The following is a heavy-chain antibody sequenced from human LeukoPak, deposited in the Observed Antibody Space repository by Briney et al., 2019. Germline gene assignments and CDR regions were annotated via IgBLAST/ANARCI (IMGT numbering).Heavy chain of an antibody. Sequence: PSETLSLTCTVSGDSIRYYYWSWIRQPPGKGLEWIGYIYYTGTTDSNPSLKSRVTISLDTSKNQFSLNLSSVTAADTAVYYCARRWVYDKRAFDAWGQGTMVTVSS. CDR1: GDSIRYYY. CDR2: IYYTGTT. V-gene: IGHV4-59*08. J-gene: IGHJ3*01. D-gene: IGHD3-16*01. CDR3: ARRWVYDKRAFDA.